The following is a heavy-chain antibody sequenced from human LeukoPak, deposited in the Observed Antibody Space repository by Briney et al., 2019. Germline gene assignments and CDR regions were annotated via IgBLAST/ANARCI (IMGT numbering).Heavy chain of an antibody. D-gene: IGHD2-21*02. CDR2: IYYSGST. V-gene: IGHV4-59*01. CDR3: ARPCGGDCYFPRGMDV. CDR1: GGSISSYY. J-gene: IGHJ6*02. Sequence: SETLSLTCSVSGGSISSYYWSWIRQPPGKGLEWIGYIYYSGSTNYNPSLKSRVTISVDTSKNQFSLKLSSVTAADTAVYYCARPCGGDCYFPRGMDVWGQGTTVTVSS.